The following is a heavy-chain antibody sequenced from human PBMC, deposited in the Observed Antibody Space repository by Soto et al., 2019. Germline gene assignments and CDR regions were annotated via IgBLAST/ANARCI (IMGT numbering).Heavy chain of an antibody. CDR3: ATDRYCSSTSCSGSNY. V-gene: IGHV3-21*01. D-gene: IGHD2-2*01. CDR1: GFTFSSYS. Sequence: GGSLILSCAASGFTFSSYSMNWVRQAPGKGLEWVSSISSSSSYIYYADSVKGRFTISRDNAKNSLYLQMNSLRAEDTAVYYCATDRYCSSTSCSGSNYWGQGTLVTVSS. J-gene: IGHJ4*02. CDR2: ISSSSSYI.